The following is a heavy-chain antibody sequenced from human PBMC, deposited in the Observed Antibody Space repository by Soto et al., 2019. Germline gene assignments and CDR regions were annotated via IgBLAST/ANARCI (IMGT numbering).Heavy chain of an antibody. CDR3: AKDENTDPYYDFWSGYKTYYYGMDV. J-gene: IGHJ6*02. V-gene: IGHV3-23*01. CDR1: GFTFSSYA. CDR2: ISGSGGST. Sequence: GGSLRLSCAASGFTFSSYAMSWVRQAPGKGLEWVSAISGSGGSTYYADSVKGRFTISRDNSKNTMYLQMNSLRAEDTAVYYCAKDENTDPYYDFWSGYKTYYYGMDVWGQGTTVTVSS. D-gene: IGHD3-3*01.